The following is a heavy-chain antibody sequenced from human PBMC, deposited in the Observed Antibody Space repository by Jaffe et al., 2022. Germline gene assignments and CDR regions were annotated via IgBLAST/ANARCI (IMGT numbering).Heavy chain of an antibody. V-gene: IGHV3-23*01. CDR3: AKDLGQSSGPMYYFDY. D-gene: IGHD6-19*01. CDR2: ISGSGGST. Sequence: EVQLLESGGGLVQPGGSLRLSCAASGFTFSSYAMSWVRQAPGKGLEWVSAISGSGGSTYYADSVKGRFTISRDNSKNTLYLQMNSLRAEDTAVYYCAKDLGQSSGPMYYFDYWGQGTLVTVSS. J-gene: IGHJ4*02. CDR1: GFTFSSYA.